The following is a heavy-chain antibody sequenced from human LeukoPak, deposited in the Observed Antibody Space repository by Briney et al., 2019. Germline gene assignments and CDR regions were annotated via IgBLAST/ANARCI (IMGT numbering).Heavy chain of an antibody. V-gene: IGHV1-18*01. CDR1: GYTFTSYG. CDR2: ISAYNGNT. Sequence: ASVKVSCKASGYTFTSYGISWVRQAPGQGLEWMGWISAYNGNTNYAQKLQGRVTMTTDTSTSTAYMELRSLRSDDTAVYYCARAAYCSGGSCYFYSGYYGMDVWGQGTTVTVSS. CDR3: ARAAYCSGGSCYFYSGYYGMDV. J-gene: IGHJ6*02. D-gene: IGHD2-15*01.